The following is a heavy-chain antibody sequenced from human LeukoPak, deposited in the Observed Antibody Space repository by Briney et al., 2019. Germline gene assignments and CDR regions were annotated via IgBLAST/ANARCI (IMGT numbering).Heavy chain of an antibody. D-gene: IGHD6-19*01. J-gene: IGHJ3*02. V-gene: IGHV4-4*07. CDR1: GGSISSYY. Sequence: PSETLSLTCTVSGGSISSYYWSWIRQPAGKGLEWIGRIYTSGSTNYNPSLKSRVTMSVDTSKNQFSLKLSSVTAADTAVYYCARERPVAGLGLGDDAFDIWGQGTMVTVSS. CDR3: ARERPVAGLGLGDDAFDI. CDR2: IYTSGST.